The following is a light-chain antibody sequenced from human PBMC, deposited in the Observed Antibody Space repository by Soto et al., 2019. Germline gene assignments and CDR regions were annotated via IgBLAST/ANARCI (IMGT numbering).Light chain of an antibody. CDR3: QQYGSSAWT. Sequence: ETVLTQSPGTLALSPGERATLSCRAIQTIRSNYLAWYRQTPGQAPRLLIYGASNRATGIADRFSGSGSGTDFTLISSRLEPEDFALCYCQQYGSSAWTFGEGTKVEIK. V-gene: IGKV3-20*01. CDR1: QTIRSNY. J-gene: IGKJ1*01. CDR2: GAS.